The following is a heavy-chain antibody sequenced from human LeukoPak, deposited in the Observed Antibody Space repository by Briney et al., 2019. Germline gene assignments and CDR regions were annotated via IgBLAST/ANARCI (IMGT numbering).Heavy chain of an antibody. V-gene: IGHV3-66*01. Sequence: GRSLRLACAASGFTVSSSSMSWVSLGARKWLEWVSVISSDGNTYYPDSVKSRFTISRDNSRNTLSLQMHGLRADDTAVYYCARGQEQFSSPWQWGPRRKNFYYYEMDVWGQGTTVTVSS. J-gene: IGHJ6*02. CDR2: ISSDGNT. D-gene: IGHD6-19*01. CDR3: ARGQEQFSSPWQWGPRRKNFYYYEMDV. CDR1: GFTVSSSS.